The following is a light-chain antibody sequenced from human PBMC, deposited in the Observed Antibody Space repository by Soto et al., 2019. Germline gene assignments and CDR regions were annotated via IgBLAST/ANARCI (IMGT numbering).Light chain of an antibody. Sequence: EIIMTQSPATLSVSPGERASLSCRASQSVSSNLACYQQKPGQAPRLLIYAASTRATGISTRFSGSGSGTEFTLTISSLQSEDFAIYYCQQYTEWPPWTFGQGTKVDIK. V-gene: IGKV3-15*01. CDR3: QQYTEWPPWT. J-gene: IGKJ1*01. CDR2: AAS. CDR1: QSVSSN.